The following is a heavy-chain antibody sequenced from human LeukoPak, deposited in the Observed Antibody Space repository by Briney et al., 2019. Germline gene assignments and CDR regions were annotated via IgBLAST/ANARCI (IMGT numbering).Heavy chain of an antibody. CDR2: INPSGGST. CDR1: GYTFTSYY. J-gene: IGHJ6*03. V-gene: IGHV1-46*01. CDR3: ARDIISDTVTPYYYYYYMDV. D-gene: IGHD4-17*01. Sequence: ASVKVSCKASGYTFTSYYMHWVRQAPGQGLEWMGIINPSGGSTSYAQRFQGRVTMTRVMSTSTVYMELSSLRSEDTAVYYCARDIISDTVTPYYYYYYMDVWGKGTTVTVSS.